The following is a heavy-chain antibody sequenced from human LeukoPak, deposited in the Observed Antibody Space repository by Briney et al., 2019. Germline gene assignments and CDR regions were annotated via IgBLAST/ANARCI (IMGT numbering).Heavy chain of an antibody. J-gene: IGHJ3*02. Sequence: PSETLSLTSTVSGYSISSGYYWGWIRQPPGKGLEWIGSIYHRGSTYYNPSLKSRVTISVDTSKNQFSLKLSSVTAADTAVYYCARETDCSSTSCYTNAFDIWGQGTMVTVSS. V-gene: IGHV4-38-2*02. CDR1: GYSISSGYY. D-gene: IGHD2-2*02. CDR2: IYHRGST. CDR3: ARETDCSSTSCYTNAFDI.